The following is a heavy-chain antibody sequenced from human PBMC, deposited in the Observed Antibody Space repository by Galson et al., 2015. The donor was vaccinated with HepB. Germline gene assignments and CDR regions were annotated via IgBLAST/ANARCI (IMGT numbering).Heavy chain of an antibody. Sequence: ALLLSGAAAKGTFGCSRIHWVRQAPGAGLEWVAAISSDGRNKDYADSEKGRFTISRDNSRNTLFLQMNSLRVEDTAVYYCAKGAYSNILLSGGWFDPWGQGTLVTVSS. CDR2: ISSDGRNK. CDR3: AKGAYSNILLSGGWFDP. D-gene: IGHD6-13*01. J-gene: IGHJ5*02. V-gene: IGHV3-30*18. CDR1: KGTFGCSR.